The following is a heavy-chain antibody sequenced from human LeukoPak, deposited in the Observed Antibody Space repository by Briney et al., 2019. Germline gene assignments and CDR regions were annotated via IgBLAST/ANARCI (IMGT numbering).Heavy chain of an antibody. J-gene: IGHJ6*02. V-gene: IGHV3-23*01. D-gene: IGHD3-3*01. Sequence: GGSLRLSCAASGFTFSSYAMSWVRQAPGKGLEWVSAISGSGGSTYYADSVKGRFTISRDNSKNTLYLQMNSLRAEDTAVYYCAKVLGETYYDFRSGYYRSGMDVWGQGTTVTVSS. CDR2: ISGSGGST. CDR1: GFTFSSYA. CDR3: AKVLGETYYDFRSGYYRSGMDV.